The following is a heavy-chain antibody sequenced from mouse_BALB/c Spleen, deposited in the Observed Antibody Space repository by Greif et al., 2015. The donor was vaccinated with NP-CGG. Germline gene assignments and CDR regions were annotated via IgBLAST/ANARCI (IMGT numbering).Heavy chain of an antibody. Sequence: EVKLQESGGGLVQPGGSMKLSCAASGFTFSDAWMDWVRQSPEKGLEWVAEIRSKANNHATYYAESVKGRFTISRDDSKSRVCLQMNSLRGKDTGMYYWTRQGRNWYFDVWGAGTTVTVSS. V-gene: IGHV6-6*01. CDR1: GFTFSDAW. J-gene: IGHJ1*01. CDR3: TRQGRNWYFDV. CDR2: IRSKANNHAT.